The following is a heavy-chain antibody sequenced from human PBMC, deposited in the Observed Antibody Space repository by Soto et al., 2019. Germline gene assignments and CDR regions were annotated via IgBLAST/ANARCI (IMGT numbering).Heavy chain of an antibody. CDR3: AITHPPNCSSTSCYTSDYSYGMDV. Sequence: ASVKVSCKASGYTFTGYYMHWVRQAPGQGLEWMGGINPNSGGTNYAQKFQGWVTMTRDTSISTAYMELSRLRYDDTAVYYCAITHPPNCSSTSCYTSDYSYGMDVWGQGTTVTVSS. CDR2: INPNSGGT. J-gene: IGHJ6*02. D-gene: IGHD2-2*02. V-gene: IGHV1-2*04. CDR1: GYTFTGYY.